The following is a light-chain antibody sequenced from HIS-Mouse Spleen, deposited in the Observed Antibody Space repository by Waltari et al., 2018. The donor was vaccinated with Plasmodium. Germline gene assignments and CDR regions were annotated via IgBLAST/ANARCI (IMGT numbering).Light chain of an antibody. J-gene: IGKJ5*01. CDR3: QQYDNLPT. V-gene: IGKV1-33*01. CDR2: DAS. Sequence: IQLTQSPSSLPASVGDRVTITCQASQDISNYLNWYQQKPGKAPKLLIYDASNSETGVPSRFSGSGSGTDFTFTISSLQPEDIATYYCQQYDNLPTFGQGTRLEIK. CDR1: QDISNY.